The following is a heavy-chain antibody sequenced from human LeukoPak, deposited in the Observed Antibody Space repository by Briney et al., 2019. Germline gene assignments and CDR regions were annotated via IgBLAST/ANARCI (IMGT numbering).Heavy chain of an antibody. V-gene: IGHV3-21*01. Sequence: GGSLRLSCAASGFTFSSYNMYWVRQAPGKGLGWVSSISSGSDYIFYADPVKGRFTISRDNAKNSLYLQMNSLRAEDTAVYYCARIGSGWYWDYWGQGTLVTVS. CDR3: ARIGSGWYWDY. CDR1: GFTFSSYN. D-gene: IGHD6-19*01. CDR2: ISSGSDYI. J-gene: IGHJ4*02.